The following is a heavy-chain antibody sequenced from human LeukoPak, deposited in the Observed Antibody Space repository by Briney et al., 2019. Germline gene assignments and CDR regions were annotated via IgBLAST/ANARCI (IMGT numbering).Heavy chain of an antibody. CDR2: IYHSGSA. J-gene: IGHJ4*02. CDR1: GGSISSNNW. CDR3: ARDGKMATARGGFDY. V-gene: IGHV4-4*02. Sequence: PSETLSLTCGVSGGSISSNNWWSWVRQPPGQGLEWIGEIYHSGSANYNPSLKSRVTISVDTSKNQFSLKLSSVTAADTAVYYCARDGKMATARGGFDYWGQGTLVTVSS. D-gene: IGHD5-24*01.